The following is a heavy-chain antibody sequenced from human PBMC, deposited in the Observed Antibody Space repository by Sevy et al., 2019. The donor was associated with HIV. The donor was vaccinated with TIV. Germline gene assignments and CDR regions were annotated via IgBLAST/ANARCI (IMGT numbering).Heavy chain of an antibody. CDR2: ISGSGGST. J-gene: IGHJ4*02. CDR3: AKVHRAIVVVPAARHFDY. V-gene: IGHV3-23*01. D-gene: IGHD2-2*01. CDR1: GFTFSSYD. Sequence: GGSLRLSCAASGFTFSSYDMSWVRQAPGKGLEWVSAISGSGGSTYYADSVKGRFTISRDNSKNTLYLQMNSLRAEDTAVYYCAKVHRAIVVVPAARHFDYWGQGTLVTVSS.